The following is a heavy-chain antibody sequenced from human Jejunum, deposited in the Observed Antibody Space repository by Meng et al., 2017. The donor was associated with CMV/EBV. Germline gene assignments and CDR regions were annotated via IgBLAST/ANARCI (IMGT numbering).Heavy chain of an antibody. CDR2: ISLDGSST. V-gene: IGHV3-74*01. D-gene: IGHD3/OR15-3a*01. J-gene: IGHJ4*02. CDR1: GFTLSNYW. CDR3: ARDLWGLGDY. Sequence: CVVSGFTLSNYWMQWVRQAPGKGLVWVSRISLDGSSTNDADSVKGRFTISRDNAKNTVYMQMKSLRVEETAVYYCARDLWGLGDYWGQGTLVTVSS.